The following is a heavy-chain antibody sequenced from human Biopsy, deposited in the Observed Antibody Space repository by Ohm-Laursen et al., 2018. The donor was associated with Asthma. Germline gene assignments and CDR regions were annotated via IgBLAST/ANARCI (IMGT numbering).Heavy chain of an antibody. Sequence: TLSLTCTVSGDSITSGGCCWNWIRQHPGKGLEWIGYIHHSGTSYFNPSLKSRVSFSRDTSKNQFSLRLSSVTAADTAMYYCAGIPRRSGSYFVDYWGQGTLVIVSS. CDR3: AGIPRRSGSYFVDY. CDR2: IHHSGTS. CDR1: GDSITSGGCC. J-gene: IGHJ4*02. D-gene: IGHD3-22*01. V-gene: IGHV4-31*03.